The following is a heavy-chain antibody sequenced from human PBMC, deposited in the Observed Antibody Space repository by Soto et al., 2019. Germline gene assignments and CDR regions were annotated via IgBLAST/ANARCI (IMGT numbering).Heavy chain of an antibody. CDR1: GGSFSDAY. D-gene: IGHD1-7*01. CDR2: VFHAGNT. CDR3: ARAPRELLAEGPLFLYYYYGLDV. Sequence: QVHLQQWGAGLLKPSGTLSLTCAVSGGSFSDAYWSWVRQSPGRGLEWIGEVFHAGNTNYNPSLKGHVTLSADTAKNQFSLRLTSVTAADSAVYYCARAPRELLAEGPLFLYYYYGLDVWGQGTTVVVSS. V-gene: IGHV4-34*02. J-gene: IGHJ6*02.